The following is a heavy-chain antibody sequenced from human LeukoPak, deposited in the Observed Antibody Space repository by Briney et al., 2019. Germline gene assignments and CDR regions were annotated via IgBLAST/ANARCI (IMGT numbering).Heavy chain of an antibody. J-gene: IGHJ4*02. CDR3: ARDSPYSQQQLAYYFDY. CDR1: GFTFSSYA. CDR2: ISYDGSNK. Sequence: GGSLRLSGAASGFTFSSYAMHWVRQAPGKGLEWVAVISYDGSNKYYADSVKGRFTISRDNSKNTLYLQMNSLRAEDTAVYYCARDSPYSQQQLAYYFDYWGQGTLVTVSS. V-gene: IGHV3-30*04. D-gene: IGHD6-13*01.